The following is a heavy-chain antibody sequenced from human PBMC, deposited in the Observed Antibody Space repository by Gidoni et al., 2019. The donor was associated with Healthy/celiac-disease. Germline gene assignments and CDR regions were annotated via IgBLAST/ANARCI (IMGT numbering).Heavy chain of an antibody. CDR3: ARAARNAKTPRRGSKAFDI. V-gene: IGHV4-34*01. D-gene: IGHD3-10*01. Sequence: QVQLQQWGAGLLKPSETLSLTCAVYGGSFSGYSWSWIRQPPGKVLEWIGEINHSGSTKYNPSIKSRVNISVDTAKNQFSLKLSSVTAADTAVYYCARAARNAKTPRRGSKAFDIWGQGTMVTVS. CDR2: INHSGST. J-gene: IGHJ3*02. CDR1: GGSFSGYS.